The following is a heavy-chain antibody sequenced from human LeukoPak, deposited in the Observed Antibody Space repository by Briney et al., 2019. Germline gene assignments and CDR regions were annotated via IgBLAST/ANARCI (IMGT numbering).Heavy chain of an antibody. D-gene: IGHD6-6*01. CDR2: IYYSGST. CDR1: GGSISSSSYY. Sequence: PSETLSLTCTVSGGSISSSSYYWGWIRQPPGKWLEWIGSIYYSGSTYYNPSLKSRVTISVDTSKNQFSLNLTSVTAADTAVYYCARAMSIAARLQTIFDYWGQGTLVTVSS. J-gene: IGHJ4*02. CDR3: ARAMSIAARLQTIFDY. V-gene: IGHV4-39*07.